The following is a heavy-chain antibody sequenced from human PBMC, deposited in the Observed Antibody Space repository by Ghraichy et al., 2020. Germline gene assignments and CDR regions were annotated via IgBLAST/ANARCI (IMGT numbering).Heavy chain of an antibody. CDR3: ANSWGRYSGSYFQFDY. CDR2: IYYSGST. J-gene: IGHJ4*02. V-gene: IGHV4-59*01. Sequence: SETLSLTCTVSGGSISSYYWSWIRQPPGKGLEWIGYIYYSGSTNYNPSLKSRVTISVDTSKNQFSLKLSSVTAADTAVYYCANSWGRYSGSYFQFDYWGQGTLVTVSS. CDR1: GGSISSYY. D-gene: IGHD1-26*01.